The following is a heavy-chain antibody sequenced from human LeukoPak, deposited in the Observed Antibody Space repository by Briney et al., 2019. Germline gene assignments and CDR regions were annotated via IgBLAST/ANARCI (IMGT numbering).Heavy chain of an antibody. CDR1: GGTFSSYA. Sequence: SVTVSCTASGGTFSSYAISWVRQAPGQGLEWTGGVIPIFGTANYAQKFQGRVTITADESTSTAYMELSSLRSDDTAVYYCAAIVGSTTIDYWGQGTLVTVSS. D-gene: IGHD1-26*01. CDR3: AAIVGSTTIDY. CDR2: VIPIFGTA. V-gene: IGHV1-69*13. J-gene: IGHJ4*02.